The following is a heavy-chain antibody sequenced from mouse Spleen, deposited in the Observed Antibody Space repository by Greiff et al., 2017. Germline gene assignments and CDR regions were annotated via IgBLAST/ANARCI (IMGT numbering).Heavy chain of an antibody. CDR2: ISSGGSYT. CDR3: ARHYRYDDFDV. CDR1: GFTFSSYA. J-gene: IGHJ1*01. V-gene: IGHV5-9-3*01. Sequence: EVKLMESGGGLVKPGGSLKLSCAASGFTFSSYAMSWVRQTPEKRLEWVATISSGGSYTYYPDSVKGRFTISRDNAKNTLYLQMSSLRSEDTAMYYCARHYRYDDFDVWGAGTTVTVSS. D-gene: IGHD2-14*01.